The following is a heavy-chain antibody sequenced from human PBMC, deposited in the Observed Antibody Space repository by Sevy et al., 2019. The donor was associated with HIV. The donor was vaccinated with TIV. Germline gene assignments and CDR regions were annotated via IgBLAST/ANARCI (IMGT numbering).Heavy chain of an antibody. V-gene: IGHV3-23*01. D-gene: IGHD3-3*01. Sequence: GGSLRLSCAASGFTFSSYAMSWVRQAPGKGLEWVSAISGSGGSTYYEDSVKGRFTITRDNSKNTLYLQMNSLRAEDTAVYYCAKTNLGPSSGYFDYWGQGTLVTVSS. CDR2: ISGSGGST. CDR3: AKTNLGPSSGYFDY. CDR1: GFTFSSYA. J-gene: IGHJ4*02.